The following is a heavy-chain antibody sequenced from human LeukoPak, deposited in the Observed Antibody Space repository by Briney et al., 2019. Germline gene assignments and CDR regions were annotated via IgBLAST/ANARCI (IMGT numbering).Heavy chain of an antibody. Sequence: ASVTVSFTASGYTFTGYYMHWVRQAPGQGLEWMGWINPNSGGTNYAQKFQGRVTMTRDTSTSTVYMELSSLRSEDTAVYYCARDQSSSSGLGFDYWGQGTLVTVSS. CDR3: ARDQSSSSGLGFDY. J-gene: IGHJ4*02. CDR1: GYTFTGYY. V-gene: IGHV1-2*02. CDR2: INPNSGGT. D-gene: IGHD6-6*01.